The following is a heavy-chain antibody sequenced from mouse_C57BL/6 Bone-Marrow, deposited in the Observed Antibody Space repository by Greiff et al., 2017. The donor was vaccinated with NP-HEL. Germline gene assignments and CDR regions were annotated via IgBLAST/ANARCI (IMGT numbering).Heavy chain of an antibody. J-gene: IGHJ4*01. V-gene: IGHV10-1*01. CDR1: GFSFNTYA. CDR2: IRSKSNNYAT. Sequence: EVQLQESGGGLVQPKGSLKLSCAASGFSFNTYAMNWVRQAPGKGLEWVARIRSKSNNYATYYADSVKDRFTISRDDTESMLHLQMNNLKTEETAQYYCWGHCPSYAMDYWGQGTSVTVSS. CDR3: WGHCPSYAMDY.